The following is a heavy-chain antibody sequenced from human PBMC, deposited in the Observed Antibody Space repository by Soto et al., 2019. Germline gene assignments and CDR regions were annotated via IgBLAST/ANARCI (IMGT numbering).Heavy chain of an antibody. CDR3: AKVSYDSSGYLFDY. J-gene: IGHJ4*02. D-gene: IGHD3-22*01. CDR2: ISGSEDNI. CDR1: GFPFSNYY. Sequence: LRLSCVASGFPFSNYYMDWVRQAPGKGLEWVAVISGSEDNIHYADSVKGRFTISRDNSKNTLYLQMNSLRVEDTAVYYCAKVSYDSSGYLFDYWGQGTLVTVS. V-gene: IGHV3-23*01.